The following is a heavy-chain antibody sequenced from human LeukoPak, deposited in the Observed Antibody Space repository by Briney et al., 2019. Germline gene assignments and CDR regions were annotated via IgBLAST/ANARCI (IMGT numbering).Heavy chain of an antibody. CDR1: GFTFSSSA. Sequence: GGSLRLSCAASGFTFSSSAMHWVRQTSDKGLEWVAVISDDGNDKYYTDSVKGRFTISRDNSRNTLSLQMDSLRSEDTAIYYCATVDDLDAFGVWGQGTMVTVSS. J-gene: IGHJ3*01. CDR3: ATVDDLDAFGV. CDR2: ISDDGNDK. V-gene: IGHV3-30*04. D-gene: IGHD2-2*03.